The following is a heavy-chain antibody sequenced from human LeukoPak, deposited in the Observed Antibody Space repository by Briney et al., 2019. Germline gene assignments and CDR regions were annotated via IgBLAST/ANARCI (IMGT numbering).Heavy chain of an antibody. J-gene: IGHJ4*02. V-gene: IGHV3-30*18. CDR2: ISYDGSNK. CDR3: AKEGSDDY. Sequence: GGPLRLSCAASGFTFSSYGMHWVRQAPGKGLEWVAVISYDGSNKYYADSVKGRFTISRDNSRNTLYLQMNSLRAEDTAVYYCAKEGSDDYWGQGTLVTVSS. CDR1: GFTFSSYG.